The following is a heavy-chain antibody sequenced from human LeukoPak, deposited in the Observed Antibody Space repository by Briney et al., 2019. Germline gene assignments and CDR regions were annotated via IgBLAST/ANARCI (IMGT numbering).Heavy chain of an antibody. CDR2: IYHSGST. CDR1: GGSISSSNW. J-gene: IGHJ4*02. D-gene: IGHD3-22*01. V-gene: IGHV4-4*02. CDR3: ARWHYDSSGYYLFDY. Sequence: PSGTLSLTCAVSGGSISSSNWWNWVRQPPGKGLEWIGEIYHSGSTNYNPSLKSRVTISVDKSKNQFSLNLSSVTAADTAVYYCARWHYDSSGYYLFDYWGQGTLVTVSS.